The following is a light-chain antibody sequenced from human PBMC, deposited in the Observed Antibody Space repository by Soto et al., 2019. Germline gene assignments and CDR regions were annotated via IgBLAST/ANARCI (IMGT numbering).Light chain of an antibody. CDR3: AAWDDSLNGWV. J-gene: IGLJ3*02. V-gene: IGLV1-44*01. CDR1: SSNIGRNS. CDR2: SNN. Sequence: QSALTQPPSASGTPGQRVTISCSGSSSNIGRNSVNWYQQLPGTAPKLLIYSNNQRPSGVPDRFSGSKSGTSASLAISGLQSEDEADYHCAAWDDSLNGWVFGGGTKVTVL.